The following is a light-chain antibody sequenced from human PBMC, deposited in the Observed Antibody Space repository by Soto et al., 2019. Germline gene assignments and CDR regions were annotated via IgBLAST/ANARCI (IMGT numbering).Light chain of an antibody. Sequence: DIQMTQSPSSLSASVGDRVTITCRASQSISSYLNWYQQKPGEAPKLLIYDASALPRGVPSRFSGSGSGTEFNLTISSLQPEDFATYYCQQYNSFIWTFGQGTKVDIK. CDR3: QQYNSFIWT. CDR1: QSISSY. CDR2: DAS. V-gene: IGKV1-39*01. J-gene: IGKJ1*01.